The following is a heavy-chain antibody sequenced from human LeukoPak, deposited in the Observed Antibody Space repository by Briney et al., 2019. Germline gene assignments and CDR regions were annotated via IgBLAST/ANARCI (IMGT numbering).Heavy chain of an antibody. Sequence: GASVKVSCKPSGGTFSSYAISWVRQAPGQGREWMGRIIPILGLANYAQKFKGRVTITADKSTSTAYMELSSLRSEDTAVYYCEKPLPFLRPRHYYGMDVWGQGTTVTVSS. CDR3: EKPLPFLRPRHYYGMDV. D-gene: IGHD3-3*01. CDR1: GGTFSSYA. J-gene: IGHJ6*02. CDR2: IIPILGLA. V-gene: IGHV1-69*04.